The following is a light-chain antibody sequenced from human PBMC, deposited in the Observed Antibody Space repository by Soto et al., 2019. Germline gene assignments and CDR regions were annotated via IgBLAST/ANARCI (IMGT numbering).Light chain of an antibody. CDR2: KAS. CDR1: QTISSW. CDR3: QHYNSYSEA. J-gene: IGKJ1*01. Sequence: DIQMTQSPSTLSGSVGDRVTITCRASQTISSWLAWYQQKPGKAPKLLIYKASTLKSRVPTRFSGSGSGTEFTLTISNLQPDDFATYYCQHYNSYSEAFGQGNKVELK. V-gene: IGKV1-5*03.